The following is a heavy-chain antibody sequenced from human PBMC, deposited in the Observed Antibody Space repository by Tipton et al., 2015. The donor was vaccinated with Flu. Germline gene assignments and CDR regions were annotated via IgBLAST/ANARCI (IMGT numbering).Heavy chain of an antibody. Sequence: TLSLTCIVSGDSIRSDYFWGWIRQPPGKGLEWIGQISRGGAIYYNSSLQSRATISVDSSRNRFSLKVRSVTAADTATYYCARRDYSNYVSDPKNCFDPWGQGILVTVSS. V-gene: IGHV4-38-2*02. CDR3: ARRDYSNYVSDPKNCFDP. D-gene: IGHD4-11*01. CDR2: ISRGGAI. J-gene: IGHJ5*02. CDR1: GDSIRSDYF.